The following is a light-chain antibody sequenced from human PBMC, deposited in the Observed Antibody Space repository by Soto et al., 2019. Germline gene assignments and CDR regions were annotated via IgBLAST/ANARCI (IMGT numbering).Light chain of an antibody. CDR1: QSVSSN. CDR2: GAS. CDR3: QQYNNWPPKQYT. V-gene: IGKV3-15*01. J-gene: IGKJ2*01. Sequence: EIVMTQSPATLSVSPGERATLSCRASQSVSSNLAWYQHKPGQAPMLLIYGASTRATGIPARFSASGSGTEFSLTISSLQSEDFAVYYCQQYNNWPPKQYTFGQGTKLEIK.